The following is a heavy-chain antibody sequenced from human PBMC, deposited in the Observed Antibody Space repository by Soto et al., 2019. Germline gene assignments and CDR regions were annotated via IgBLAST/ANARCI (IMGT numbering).Heavy chain of an antibody. V-gene: IGHV1-18*01. D-gene: IGHD6-6*01. Sequence: ASVKVSCKASGYTFTSYGISWVRQAPGQGLEWMGWISAYNGNTNYAQKHQGRDTMTTDTSTSTAYMELRSLRSEDTAVYYCARVAEIAARRRFDPWGQGTLVTVSS. CDR1: GYTFTSYG. J-gene: IGHJ5*02. CDR2: ISAYNGNT. CDR3: ARVAEIAARRRFDP.